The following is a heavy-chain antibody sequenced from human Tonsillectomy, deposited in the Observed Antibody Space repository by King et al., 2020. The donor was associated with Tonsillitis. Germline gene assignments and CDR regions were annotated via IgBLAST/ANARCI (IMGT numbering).Heavy chain of an antibody. Sequence: VQLVESGGDLVQPEGSLRLSCAASGFTFSSYAMSWVRQAPGKGLEWVSGIIGSGGSTYYADSVKGRFTISRDNSKNTLYLQMNSLRAEDTAVYYCAKSLAGISGWFDPWGQGTLVTVSS. V-gene: IGHV3-23*04. D-gene: IGHD3-10*01. CDR3: AKSLAGISGWFDP. J-gene: IGHJ5*02. CDR2: IIGSGGST. CDR1: GFTFSSYA.